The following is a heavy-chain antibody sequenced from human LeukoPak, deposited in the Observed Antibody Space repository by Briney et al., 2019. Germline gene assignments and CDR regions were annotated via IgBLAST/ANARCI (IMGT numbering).Heavy chain of an antibody. CDR1: GFTFSTYN. Sequence: GGSLRLSCTASGFTFSTYNMNWVRQAPGKGLEWVSSISGSSSSTSIYYADSVKGRFTISRDNAKNSLYLQMNSLRPEDTAVYYCARSSSTSIYYYSDMDVWGQGTTVTVSS. J-gene: IGHJ6*02. V-gene: IGHV3-21*01. D-gene: IGHD2-2*01. CDR3: ARSSSTSIYYYSDMDV. CDR2: ISGSSSSTSI.